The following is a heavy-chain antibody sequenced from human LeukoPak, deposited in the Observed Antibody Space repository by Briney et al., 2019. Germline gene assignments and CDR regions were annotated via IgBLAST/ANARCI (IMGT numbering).Heavy chain of an antibody. Sequence: GASVKVSCKASGYTFTSYDINWVRQAPGQGLEWMGGIIPIFGTANYAQKFQGRVTITTDESTSTAYMELSSLRSEDTAVYYCARAYDFWSGFDYWGQGTLVTVSS. D-gene: IGHD3-3*01. V-gene: IGHV1-69*05. J-gene: IGHJ4*02. CDR3: ARAYDFWSGFDY. CDR2: IIPIFGTA. CDR1: GYTFTSYD.